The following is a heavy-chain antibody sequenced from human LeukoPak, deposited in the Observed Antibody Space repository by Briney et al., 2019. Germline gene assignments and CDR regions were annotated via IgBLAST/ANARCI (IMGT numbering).Heavy chain of an antibody. J-gene: IGHJ4*02. CDR1: GFPVSSNY. D-gene: IGHD5/OR15-5a*01. CDR2: IYSGGST. Sequence: GGSLRLSCAASGFPVSSNYMSWVRQAPGKALEWVSVIYSGGSTYYADSVKCRFTISRDNFKNTLYLQMNSLRAEDTAVYYCARGDIVSYYFDYWGQGTLVTVSS. CDR3: ARGDIVSYYFDY. V-gene: IGHV3-66*01.